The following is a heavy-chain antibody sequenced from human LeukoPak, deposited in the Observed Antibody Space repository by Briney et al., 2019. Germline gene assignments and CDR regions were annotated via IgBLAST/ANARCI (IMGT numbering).Heavy chain of an antibody. V-gene: IGHV5-51*01. CDR2: IYPGDSDT. Sequence: GESLKISCMGSGYSFTSYWIGWVRQMPGKGLEWMGIIYPGDSDTRYSPSFQGQVTISADKSISTAYLQWSSLKASDTAMYYCARHAAYYYDSSGYQDYWGQGTLVTVSS. D-gene: IGHD3-22*01. CDR3: ARHAAYYYDSSGYQDY. J-gene: IGHJ4*02. CDR1: GYSFTSYW.